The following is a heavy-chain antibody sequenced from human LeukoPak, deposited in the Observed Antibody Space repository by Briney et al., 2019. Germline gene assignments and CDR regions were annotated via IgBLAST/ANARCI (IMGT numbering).Heavy chain of an antibody. CDR3: ARARYGSGSYYKN. J-gene: IGHJ4*02. V-gene: IGHV4-31*11. CDR2: IYYSGST. CDR1: GGSISSGGYS. D-gene: IGHD3-10*01. Sequence: SETLSLTCAVSGGSISSGGYSWSWIRQHPGKGLEWIGYIYYSGSTYYNPSLKSRVTISVDTSKNQFSLKLSSVTAADTAVYYCARARYGSGSYYKNWGQGTLVTVSS.